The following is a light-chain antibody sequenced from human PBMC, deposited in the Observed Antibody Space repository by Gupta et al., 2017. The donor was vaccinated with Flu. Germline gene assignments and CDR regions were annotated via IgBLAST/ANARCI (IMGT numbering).Light chain of an antibody. CDR3: QKYNSAPPA. V-gene: IGKV1-27*01. CDR1: QDIGSY. CDR2: ASS. J-gene: IGKJ4*01. Sequence: GDRVTITCRASQDIGSYLAWYQQTSGSRPKLLIYASSSTQSGVPSRFSASVFGTAFTLIITSLQPEDVATYYCQKYNSAPPAFGGGTKVE.